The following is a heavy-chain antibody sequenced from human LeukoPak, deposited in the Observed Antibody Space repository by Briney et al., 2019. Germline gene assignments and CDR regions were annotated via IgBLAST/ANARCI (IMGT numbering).Heavy chain of an antibody. CDR3: ARDYYDSSGYYYGELGFFDY. J-gene: IGHJ4*02. V-gene: IGHV1-46*01. CDR1: GYTFTSYY. Sequence: ASVKVSCKASGYTFTSYYMHWVRQAPGQGLEWMGIINPIGGSTSYAQKFQGRVTMTRDTSTSTVYMELSSLRSEDTAVYYCARDYYDSSGYYYGELGFFDYWGQGTLVTVSS. D-gene: IGHD3-22*01. CDR2: INPIGGST.